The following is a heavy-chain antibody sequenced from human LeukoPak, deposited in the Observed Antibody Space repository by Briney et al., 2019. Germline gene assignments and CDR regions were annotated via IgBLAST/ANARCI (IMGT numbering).Heavy chain of an antibody. J-gene: IGHJ4*02. D-gene: IGHD5-12*01. CDR3: ARHGGTYAYDY. V-gene: IGHV5-51*01. CDR1: GYYFNNYW. CDR2: IYPDDSQT. Sequence: GESLKISCKGSGYYFNNYWITWVRQMPGKGLEWMGIIYPDDSQTRYSPSFQGQVTISADKSITTAYLQWSSLKASDTAMYYCARHGGTYAYDYWGQGTLVTVSS.